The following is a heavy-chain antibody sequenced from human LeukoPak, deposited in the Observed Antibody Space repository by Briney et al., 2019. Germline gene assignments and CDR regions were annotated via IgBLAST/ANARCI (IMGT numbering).Heavy chain of an antibody. CDR1: GGAITSHY. J-gene: IGHJ6*03. Sequence: SETLSLTCSVSGGAITSHYWTWIRQSPVKGLEWIRDISNSGSTSYNPSLKSRVTISIDTSKNQFSLKLSSVTAADTAVYYCGRDAFVGYFSYYYMDVWGKGTTVTVSS. V-gene: IGHV4-59*11. CDR3: GRDAFVGYFSYYYMDV. D-gene: IGHD2-15*01. CDR2: ISNSGST.